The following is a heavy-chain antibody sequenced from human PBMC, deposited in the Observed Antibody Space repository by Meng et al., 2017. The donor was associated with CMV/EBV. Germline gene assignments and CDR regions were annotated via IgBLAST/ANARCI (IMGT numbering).Heavy chain of an antibody. V-gene: IGHV1-69*05. CDR1: GGTFSSYA. D-gene: IGHD2-2*01. CDR2: IIPIFGTA. CDR3: ARGTSSRIGWFDP. Sequence: SVKVSCKASGGTFSSYAISWVRQAPGQGLEWMGGIIPIFGTANYAQKFQGRVTITTDESTSTAYMELSSLRFEDTAVYYCARGTSSRIGWFDPWGQGTLVTVSS. J-gene: IGHJ5*02.